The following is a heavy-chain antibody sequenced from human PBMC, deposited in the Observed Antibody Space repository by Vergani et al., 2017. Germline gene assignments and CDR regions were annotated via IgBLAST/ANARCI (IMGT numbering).Heavy chain of an antibody. J-gene: IGHJ4*02. V-gene: IGHV7-4-1*02. D-gene: IGHD4-17*01. CDR1: GYTFTRYA. Sequence: QVQLVQSGSELKKPGASVKVSCKASGYTFTRYAMNWVRQAPGQGLEWMGWINTNTGNPTYAQGFTGRFVFSLDTSVSTAYLQISSLKAEDTAVYYCARVGPLPRYGAYGKYYFDYWGPGTLVTVSS. CDR2: INTNTGNP. CDR3: ARVGPLPRYGAYGKYYFDY.